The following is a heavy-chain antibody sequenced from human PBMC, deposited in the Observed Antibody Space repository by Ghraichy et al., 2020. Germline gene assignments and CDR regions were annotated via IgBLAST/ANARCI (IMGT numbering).Heavy chain of an antibody. Sequence: GGSLRLSCAASGFTFSSYWMSWVRQAPGKGLEWVANIQQDGSEKYYVDSVKGRFTITRDNAKNQLYLKMNSRRAEDTAVYYCASLYVWGCYRYDRGFFDYWGQGPLVTVSS. V-gene: IGHV3-7*03. D-gene: IGHD3-16*02. CDR3: ASLYVWGCYRYDRGFFDY. CDR2: IQQDGSEK. CDR1: GFTFSSYW. J-gene: IGHJ4*02.